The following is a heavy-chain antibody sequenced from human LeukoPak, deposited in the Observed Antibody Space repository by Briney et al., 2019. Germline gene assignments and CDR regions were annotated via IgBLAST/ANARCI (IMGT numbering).Heavy chain of an antibody. D-gene: IGHD2-15*01. CDR2: IYSGGST. J-gene: IGHJ4*02. V-gene: IGHV3-53*01. CDR3: ARGRISIGFDY. CDR1: GFTVSSNY. Sequence: PGGSLRLSCAASGFTVSSNYMSWVRQAPGKGLEWVSVIYSGGSTYYADSVKGRFTISRDNSKNTLYLQMNSLRAGDTAVYYCARGRISIGFDYWGQGTLVTVSS.